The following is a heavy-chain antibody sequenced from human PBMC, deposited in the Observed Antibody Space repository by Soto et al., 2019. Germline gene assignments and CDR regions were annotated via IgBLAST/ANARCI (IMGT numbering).Heavy chain of an antibody. J-gene: IGHJ6*02. Sequence: VKXSCKAVRYIFTNYGVSWVRQAPGQGLEWMGWITTYNGNTEYAQKFQGRVTMTTDASTSTAYMELGSLRSDDTAIYYCARALTGYGMDVWGQGTTVTVSS. CDR1: RYIFTNYG. CDR3: ARALTGYGMDV. V-gene: IGHV1-18*01. CDR2: ITTYNGNT.